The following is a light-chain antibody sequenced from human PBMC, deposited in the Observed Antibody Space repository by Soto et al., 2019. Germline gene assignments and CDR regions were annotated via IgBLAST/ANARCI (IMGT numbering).Light chain of an antibody. CDR1: QSVSSY. V-gene: IGKV3-20*01. CDR3: QQYGSSPIT. CDR2: GAS. Sequence: EIVLTQSPCTLSLSPGERATLSCRASQSVSSYLAWYQQKPGQAPRLLIYGASSRATGIPDRLSGSGSGTDFTLTITGLEPEDFAVYYCQQYGSSPITFGQRTRLEIK. J-gene: IGKJ5*01.